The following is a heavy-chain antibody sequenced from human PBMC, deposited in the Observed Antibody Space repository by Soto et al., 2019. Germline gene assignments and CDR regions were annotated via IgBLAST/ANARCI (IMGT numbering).Heavy chain of an antibody. CDR1: GFTFDDYG. J-gene: IGHJ6*03. V-gene: IGHV3-20*01. CDR3: ARWHDYSNNDGPYYYYYMDV. D-gene: IGHD4-4*01. Sequence: GGSLRLSCAASGFTFDDYGMSWVRQAPGKGLEWVSGINWNGGSTGYADSVKGRFTISRDNAKNSLYLQMNSLRAEDTALYHCARWHDYSNNDGPYYYYYMDVWGKGTTVTVSS. CDR2: INWNGGST.